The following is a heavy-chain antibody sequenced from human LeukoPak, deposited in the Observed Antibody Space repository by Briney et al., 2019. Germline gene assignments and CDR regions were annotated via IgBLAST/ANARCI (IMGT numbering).Heavy chain of an antibody. V-gene: IGHV3-30*02. CDR1: GFTFSSYR. CDR3: AKGPRYYYYYMDV. J-gene: IGHJ6*03. Sequence: PGGSLRLSCAASGFTFSSYRMHWVRQAPGKGLEWVAFIRYDGSNKYYADSVKGRFTISRDNSKNTLYLQMNSLRAEDTAVYYCAKGPRYYYYYMDVWGKGTTVTVSS. CDR2: IRYDGSNK.